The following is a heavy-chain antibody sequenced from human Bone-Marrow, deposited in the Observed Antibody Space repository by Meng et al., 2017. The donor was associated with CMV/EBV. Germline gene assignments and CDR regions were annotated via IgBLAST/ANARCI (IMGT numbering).Heavy chain of an antibody. V-gene: IGHV4-34*01. J-gene: IGHJ4*02. D-gene: IGHD6-13*01. Sequence: SETLSLTCAIYGGSFSSYYWSWIRQPPGKGLEWIGYSGSTYHNPSLKSRVTISIDTSKNQFSLNLTSVTAADTAVYYCVASSSWYNQGDYWGQGTLATVSS. CDR2: YSGST. CDR3: VASSSWYNQGDY. CDR1: GGSFSSYY.